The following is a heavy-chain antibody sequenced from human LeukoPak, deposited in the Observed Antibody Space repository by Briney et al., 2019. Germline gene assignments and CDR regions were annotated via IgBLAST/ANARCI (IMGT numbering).Heavy chain of an antibody. V-gene: IGHV4-30-2*01. Sequence: PSQTLSLTCAVSGGSISSGGYSWSWIRQPPGKGLEWIGYIYHSGSTYYNPSLKSRVTISVDRSKNQFSLKLSSVTAADTAVYYCARDRLFDGAAEFDYWGQGTLVTVSS. CDR1: GGSISSGGYS. CDR2: IYHSGST. D-gene: IGHD6-13*01. J-gene: IGHJ4*02. CDR3: ARDRLFDGAAEFDY.